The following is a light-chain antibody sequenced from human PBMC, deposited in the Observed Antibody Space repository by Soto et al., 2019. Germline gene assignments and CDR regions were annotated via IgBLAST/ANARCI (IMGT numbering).Light chain of an antibody. CDR1: SSDVGGYNF. Sequence: QSALIQPPSASGSPGQSVTISCTGTSSDVGGYNFVSWYQHHPGKGPKLMIYEVTKRPSGVPDRFSGSKSGNTASLTVSGLQTEDEADYYCSSYAGSNILFGGGTKLTVL. V-gene: IGLV2-8*01. CDR2: EVT. CDR3: SSYAGSNIL. J-gene: IGLJ2*01.